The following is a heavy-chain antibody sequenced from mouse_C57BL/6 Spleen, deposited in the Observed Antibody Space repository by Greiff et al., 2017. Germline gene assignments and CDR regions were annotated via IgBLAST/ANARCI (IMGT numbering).Heavy chain of an antibody. J-gene: IGHJ4*01. Sequence: QRVESGGGLVKPGGSLKLSCAASGFTFSDYGMHWVRQAPEKGLEWVAYISSGSSTIYYADTVKGRFTISRDNAKNTLFLQMTSLRSEDTAMYYCARSYYGNPHYAMDYWGQGTSVTVSS. CDR1: GFTFSDYG. CDR2: ISSGSSTI. V-gene: IGHV5-17*01. D-gene: IGHD2-1*01. CDR3: ARSYYGNPHYAMDY.